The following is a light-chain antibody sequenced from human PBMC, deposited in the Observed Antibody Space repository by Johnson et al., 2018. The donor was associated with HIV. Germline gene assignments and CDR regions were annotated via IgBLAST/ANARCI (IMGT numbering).Light chain of an antibody. V-gene: IGLV1-51*01. CDR3: GTWDSSLRVNFV. CDR1: SSNIENNY. Sequence: QSVLTQPPSVSAAPGQKVTISCSGSSSNIENNYVSWYQQLPGTAPKLLIYDNNKRPSGIPDRFPGSTSGTSATLGITGLQTGDEADNYCGTWDSSLRVNFVFGTGTKVTVL. CDR2: DNN. J-gene: IGLJ1*01.